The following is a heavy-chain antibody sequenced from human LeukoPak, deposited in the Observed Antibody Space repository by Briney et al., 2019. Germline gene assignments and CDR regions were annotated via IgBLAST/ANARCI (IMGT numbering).Heavy chain of an antibody. J-gene: IGHJ5*02. D-gene: IGHD1-14*01. CDR1: GVSISSGSHY. CDR2: IYPSGST. Sequence: PSETLSLTCTVSGVSISSGSHYWRWIRQPAGKGLEWIGRIYPSGSTSYNPSLNSRLPISVDTSRNQFSLKLSSVTAADTAVYYCARVPNRRAGWFDPWGQGTLVTVSS. CDR3: ARVPNRRAGWFDP. V-gene: IGHV4-61*02.